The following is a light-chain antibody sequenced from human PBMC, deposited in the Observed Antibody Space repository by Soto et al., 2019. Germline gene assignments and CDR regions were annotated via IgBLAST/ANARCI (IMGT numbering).Light chain of an antibody. J-gene: IGKJ2*01. CDR1: QRVDSTH. CDR2: AAS. V-gene: IGKV3-20*01. CDR3: QLFGSSPLYT. Sequence: EIVLTQSPGTLSLSPGERDTLSCRASQRVDSTHLAWYQQKAGQAPRLLIYAASTRATDIPDRFSGSGSGTDFTLPISRLETEDSAAYYWQLFGSSPLYTFGQGNKLDI.